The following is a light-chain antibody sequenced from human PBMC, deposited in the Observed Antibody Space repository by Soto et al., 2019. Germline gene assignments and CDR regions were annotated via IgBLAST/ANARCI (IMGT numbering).Light chain of an antibody. CDR3: AAWDDSLVV. J-gene: IGLJ2*01. Sequence: QSVLTQPPSASGTPGQRVTISCSGSSSNIGSNYVYWYQQLPGTAPKLLIYSNNQRPSGVPDRFSGSKSGTSASLAISGLRSEDEADSYCAAWDDSLVVFGGGTKLTVL. V-gene: IGLV1-47*02. CDR1: SSNIGSNY. CDR2: SNN.